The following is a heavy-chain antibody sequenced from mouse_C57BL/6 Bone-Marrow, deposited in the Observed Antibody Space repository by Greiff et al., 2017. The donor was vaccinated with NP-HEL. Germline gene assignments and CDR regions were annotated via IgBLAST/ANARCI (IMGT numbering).Heavy chain of an antibody. CDR2: IYPVSGET. CDR1: GYTFTDHI. V-gene: IGHV1-11*01. D-gene: IGHD1-1*01. CDR3: GRGYYGSLYYFDY. Sequence: VQLHQSGAELASPGASVTLSCKASGYTFTDHIMTWVKKRPGQGLEWIGRIYPVSGETNYNQKFMGKATFSVDRYSSTVYMVVNSLTSEDPAVYYCGRGYYGSLYYFDYWGQGTTLTVSA. J-gene: IGHJ2*01.